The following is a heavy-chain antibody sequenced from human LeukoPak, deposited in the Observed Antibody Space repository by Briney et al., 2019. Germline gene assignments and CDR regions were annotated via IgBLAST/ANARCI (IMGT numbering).Heavy chain of an antibody. Sequence: GRSLRLSCAASGFTFSSYAMHWVRQAPGKGLEWVAVISYDGSNKYYAGSVKGRFTISRDNSKNTLYLQMNSLRAEDTAVYYCARDTDGELLDYYYGMDVWGQGTTVTVSS. V-gene: IGHV3-30-3*01. CDR1: GFTFSSYA. J-gene: IGHJ6*02. D-gene: IGHD3-10*01. CDR2: ISYDGSNK. CDR3: ARDTDGELLDYYYGMDV.